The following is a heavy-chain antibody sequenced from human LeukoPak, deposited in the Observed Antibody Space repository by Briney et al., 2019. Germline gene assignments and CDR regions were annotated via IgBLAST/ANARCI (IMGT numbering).Heavy chain of an antibody. CDR1: GFTVSGNY. CDR2: FYGGDVT. J-gene: IGHJ3*02. V-gene: IGHV3-53*01. CDR3: ARPLYGGRDPFDI. Sequence: GGSLRLSCAASGFTVSGNYMTWVRQAPGKGLEWVSVFYGGDVTYYADSVKGRFTISRDNSTNTLYLQMNSLRAEDTAVYYCARPLYGGRDPFDIWGQGTMVTVSS. D-gene: IGHD4-23*01.